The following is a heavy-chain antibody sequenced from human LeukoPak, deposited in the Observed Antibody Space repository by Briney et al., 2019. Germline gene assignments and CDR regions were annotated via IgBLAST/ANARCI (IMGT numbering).Heavy chain of an antibody. J-gene: IGHJ3*02. V-gene: IGHV3-21*04. CDR1: GFTFSSYS. Sequence: GGSLRLSCAASGFTFSSYSMNWVHQAPGKGLEWVSSISSSSSYIYYADSVKGRFTISRDNAKNSLYLQMNSLRAEDTAVYYCARWMGGYATINAFDIWGQGTMVTVSS. CDR3: ARWMGGYATINAFDI. CDR2: ISSSSSYI. D-gene: IGHD5-12*01.